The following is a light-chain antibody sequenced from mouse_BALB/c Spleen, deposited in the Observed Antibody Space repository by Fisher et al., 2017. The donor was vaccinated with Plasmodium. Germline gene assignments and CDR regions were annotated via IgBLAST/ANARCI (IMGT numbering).Light chain of an antibody. CDR3: QQSNSWPYT. V-gene: IGKV5-45*01. J-gene: IGKJ2*01. CDR2: CAS. CDR1: QSISNY. Sequence: DIVLTQTPATLSVTPGDRVSLSCRASQSISNYLHWYHQKSRESPRRLIKCASQSISGIPSRFSGSGSGTDFTLSINSVEIEDFGMYFCQQSNSWPYTFGGGTKLEIK.